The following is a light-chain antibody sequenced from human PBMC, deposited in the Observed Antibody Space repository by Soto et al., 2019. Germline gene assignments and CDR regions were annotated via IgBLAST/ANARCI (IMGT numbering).Light chain of an antibody. CDR2: GNS. Sequence: QPVLTQPPSVSGAPGQRVTISCTGSSSNIGAGYDVHWYQQLPGTAPKLLIYGNSNRPSGVPDRFSGSKSGTSASLAITGLQAEDEADYYCRSYDSSLSAVVFGGGTKLTVL. J-gene: IGLJ2*01. CDR1: SSNIGAGYD. CDR3: RSYDSSLSAVV. V-gene: IGLV1-40*01.